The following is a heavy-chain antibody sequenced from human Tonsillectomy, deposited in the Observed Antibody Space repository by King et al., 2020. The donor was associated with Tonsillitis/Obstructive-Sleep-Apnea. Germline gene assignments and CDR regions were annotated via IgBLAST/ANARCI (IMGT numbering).Heavy chain of an antibody. CDR1: GGSVSSGSYY. Sequence: QLQESGPGLVKPSETLSLTCTVSGGSVSSGSYYWSWIRQPPGKGLEWIGDIYYRGSTNYNPSLKSRVTISVDTSKNQFSLKLCSVTAADTAVYYCARVADSSGWYVIDYWGQGTLVTVSS. V-gene: IGHV4-61*01. CDR2: IYYRGST. CDR3: ARVADSSGWYVIDY. J-gene: IGHJ4*02. D-gene: IGHD6-19*01.